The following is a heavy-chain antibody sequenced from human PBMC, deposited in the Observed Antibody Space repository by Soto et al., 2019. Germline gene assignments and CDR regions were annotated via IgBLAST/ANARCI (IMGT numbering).Heavy chain of an antibody. Sequence: QVQLVESGGGVVQPGRSLRLSCAASGFTFNSFTMHWVRQAPGKGLEWVAVISNDGSHKYSADSVKRRFTISRDESKNTLYLLMSSPRVEDKVIYYCATREMRSVQDWGQGAQVTVSS. V-gene: IGHV3-30-3*01. CDR1: GFTFNSFT. CDR2: ISNDGSHK. CDR3: ATREMRSVQD. J-gene: IGHJ1*01.